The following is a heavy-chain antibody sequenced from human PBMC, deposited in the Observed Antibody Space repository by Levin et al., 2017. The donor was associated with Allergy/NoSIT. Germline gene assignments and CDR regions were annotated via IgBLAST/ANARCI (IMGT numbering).Heavy chain of an antibody. D-gene: IGHD3-3*01. J-gene: IGHJ6*02. CDR2: ISSNSRTT. Sequence: PGGSLRLSCAASGFTFSSYSMNWVRQAPGKGLEWVSYISSNSRTTYFADSVRGRFTISRDNAKNSLYLEMNSLSVADTAMYYCARDRDYDVSDAYLAGVVRHYYYYGMDVWGQGTTVTVSS. V-gene: IGHV3-48*04. CDR3: ARDRDYDVSDAYLAGVVRHYYYYGMDV. CDR1: GFTFSSYS.